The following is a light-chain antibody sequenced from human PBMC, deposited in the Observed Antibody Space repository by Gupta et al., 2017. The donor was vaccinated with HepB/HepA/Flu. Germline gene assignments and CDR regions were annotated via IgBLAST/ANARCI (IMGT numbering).Light chain of an antibody. CDR2: AAS. V-gene: IGKV1-39*01. Sequence: DIQMTQSPSSLSASVGDRVTITCRASQTIRHYLNWYQQKPGKAPKLLIYAASSLQSGVPSRFSGSGSGPDCTLTISTLQPDDFATHYCHQTYSPPPTCGQGTKVEI. CDR3: HQTYSPPPT. J-gene: IGKJ1*01. CDR1: QTIRHY.